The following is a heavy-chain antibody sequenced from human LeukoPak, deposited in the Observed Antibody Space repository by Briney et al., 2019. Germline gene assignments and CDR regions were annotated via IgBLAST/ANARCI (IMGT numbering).Heavy chain of an antibody. Sequence: SETLSLTCTVSGGSITRYYWSWVRQPPGKGLEWIGYIYYSGHPNYTPSHKRRVTIPVDTSKNQFSLTLSSVPAADTAVYYCAREIGINWFDPWGQGTLVPVSS. J-gene: IGHJ5*02. CDR2: IYYSGHP. V-gene: IGHV4-59*01. CDR3: AREIGINWFDP. D-gene: IGHD1-14*01. CDR1: GGSITRYY.